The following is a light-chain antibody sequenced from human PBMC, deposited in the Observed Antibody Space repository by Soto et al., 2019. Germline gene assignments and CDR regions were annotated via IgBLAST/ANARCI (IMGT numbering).Light chain of an antibody. V-gene: IGKV1-8*01. CDR3: LQDNSDAWT. J-gene: IGKJ1*01. Sequence: AIRMTQSPSSLSASTGDRVTITCRASQGISSYLAWYQQKPGKAPKLLIYAASTLQSGVPSRFSGSGSGTDFTLTISCLQAEDFAAYSFLQDNSDAWTFGQGTKVEIK. CDR2: AAS. CDR1: QGISSY.